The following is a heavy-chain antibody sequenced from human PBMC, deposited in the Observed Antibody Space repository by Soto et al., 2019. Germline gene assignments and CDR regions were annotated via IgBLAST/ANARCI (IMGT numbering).Heavy chain of an antibody. V-gene: IGHV1-69*02. Sequence: ASVKVSCKASGGTFSSYTISWVRQAPGQGLEWMGRIIPILGIANYAQKFQGRVTITADKSTSTAYMELSSLRSEDTAVYYCASYYLPPYQSAEYFQHWGQGTLVTVSS. CDR3: ASYYLPPYQSAEYFQH. CDR2: IIPILGIA. J-gene: IGHJ1*01. D-gene: IGHD3-22*01. CDR1: GGTFSSYT.